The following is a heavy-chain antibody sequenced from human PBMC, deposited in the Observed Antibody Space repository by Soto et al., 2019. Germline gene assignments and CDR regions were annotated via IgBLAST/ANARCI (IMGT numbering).Heavy chain of an antibody. CDR1: GVNLRNYW. J-gene: IGHJ6*02. D-gene: IGHD5-18*01. Sequence: GGSLRLSCTASGVNLRNYWMHWVRQAPGKGLVWVSRINSGGSNIKYADSVKGRFTISRDNARNTLYLQMDSLRVEDTAVYYCARGGSGGYSDGLYYYGMDVWGQGTTVTVSS. V-gene: IGHV3-74*03. CDR2: INSGGSNI. CDR3: ARGGSGGYSDGLYYYGMDV.